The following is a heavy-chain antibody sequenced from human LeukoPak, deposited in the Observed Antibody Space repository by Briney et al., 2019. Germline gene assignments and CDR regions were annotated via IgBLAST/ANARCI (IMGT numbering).Heavy chain of an antibody. CDR1: GYSFTSYW. CDR3: ATLGDFWSGLYYFDY. Sequence: PGESLKISCKGPGYSFTSYWIGWVRQMPGKGLEWMGIIYPGDSDTRYSPSFQGQVTISADKSISTAYLQWSSLKASDTAMYYCATLGDFWSGLYYFDYWGQGTLVTVSS. D-gene: IGHD3-3*01. J-gene: IGHJ4*02. CDR2: IYPGDSDT. V-gene: IGHV5-51*01.